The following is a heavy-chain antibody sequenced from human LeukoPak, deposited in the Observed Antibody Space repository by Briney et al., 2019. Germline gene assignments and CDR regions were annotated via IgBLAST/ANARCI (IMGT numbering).Heavy chain of an antibody. Sequence: ASVKVSCKASGYTFTNYGITWVRQAPGQGLEWMGWFSTYNDNTNSAQKFQGRVTFTADKSTSTAYMELSSLRPEDTAMYFCARGDSDDSGDFRTLEFWGQGTLVTVSS. CDR1: GYTFTNYG. V-gene: IGHV1-18*01. J-gene: IGHJ4*02. D-gene: IGHD4-17*01. CDR3: ARGDSDDSGDFRTLEF. CDR2: FSTYNDNT.